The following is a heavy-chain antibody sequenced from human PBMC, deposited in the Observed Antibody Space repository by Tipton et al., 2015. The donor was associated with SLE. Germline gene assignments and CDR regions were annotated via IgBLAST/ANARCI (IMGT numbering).Heavy chain of an antibody. J-gene: IGHJ6*03. CDR2: IYYSGST. V-gene: IGHV4-59*11. CDR1: GDSISSHY. Sequence: TLSLTCTVSGDSISSHYWSWIRQPPGKGLEWIGYIYYSGSTNYNPSLKSRVTISVDTSKNQFSLKLSSVTAADTAVYYCARVPAVYYYYMDVWGKGTTVTVSS. CDR3: ARVPAVYYYYMDV. D-gene: IGHD2-2*01.